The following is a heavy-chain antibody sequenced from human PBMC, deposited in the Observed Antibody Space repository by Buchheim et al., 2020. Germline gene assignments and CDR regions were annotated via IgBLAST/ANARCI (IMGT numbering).Heavy chain of an antibody. CDR3: ARELEAARNFDY. D-gene: IGHD6-6*01. J-gene: IGHJ4*02. V-gene: IGHV4-31*03. CDR1: GGSISSDGYY. Sequence: QVQLQESGPGLVKPSQTLSLTCIVSGGSISSDGYYWSWLRQLPGKGLEWIGYIYYTGGTFYNPSLKTRVTISVAMSKNQFSLKLSSVTAADTAVYYCARELEAARNFDYWGQGT. CDR2: IYYTGGT.